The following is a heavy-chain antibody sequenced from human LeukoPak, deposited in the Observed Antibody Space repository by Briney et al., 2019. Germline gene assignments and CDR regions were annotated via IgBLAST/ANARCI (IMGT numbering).Heavy chain of an antibody. CDR3: AKDSALERIYYCYYMAV. D-gene: IGHD1-1*01. V-gene: IGHV3-30*02. CDR2: IRYDGSNK. Sequence: PGGSLRLSCAASGFTFSSYGMHWVRQAPGKGLEWVAFIRYDGSNKYYADSVKGRFTISRDNSKNTLYLQMNSLRAEDTAVYYCAKDSALERIYYCYYMAVWGKGTTVTVSS. J-gene: IGHJ6*03. CDR1: GFTFSSYG.